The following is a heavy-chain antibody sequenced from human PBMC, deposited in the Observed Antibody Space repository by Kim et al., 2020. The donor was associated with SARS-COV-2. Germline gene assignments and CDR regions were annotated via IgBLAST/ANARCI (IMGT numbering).Heavy chain of an antibody. CDR3: AKDLHLKIAVAGTDWYFDL. CDR2: ISGSGGST. Sequence: GGSLRLSCAASGFTFSSYAMSWVRQAPGKGLEWVSAISGSGGSTYYADSVKGRFTISRDNSKNTLYLQMNSLRAEDTAVYYCAKDLHLKIAVAGTDWYFDLWGRGTLVTVSS. J-gene: IGHJ2*01. V-gene: IGHV3-23*01. D-gene: IGHD6-19*01. CDR1: GFTFSSYA.